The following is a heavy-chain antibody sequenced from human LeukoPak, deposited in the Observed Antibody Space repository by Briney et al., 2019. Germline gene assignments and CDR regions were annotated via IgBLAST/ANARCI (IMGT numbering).Heavy chain of an antibody. D-gene: IGHD5-12*01. J-gene: IGHJ4*02. V-gene: IGHV3-21*01. CDR1: GFTFSSYS. Sequence: PGGSLRLSCAASGFTFSSYSMNWVRQAPGKGLEWVSSISSSSSYIYYADSVKGRFTISRDNAKNSLYLQMNSLRAEDTAVYYCARGPLYSGYDYYYFDYWGQGTLVTVSS. CDR3: ARGPLYSGYDYYYFDY. CDR2: ISSSSSYI.